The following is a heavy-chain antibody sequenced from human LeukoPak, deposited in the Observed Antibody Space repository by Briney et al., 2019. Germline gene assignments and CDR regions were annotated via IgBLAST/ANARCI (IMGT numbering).Heavy chain of an antibody. D-gene: IGHD2-2*01. CDR3: ARGVYCSSSSCPTGGWFDP. CDR2: INPSGGST. V-gene: IGHV1-46*01. J-gene: IGHJ5*02. CDR1: GYTFTSYY. Sequence: ASVKVSCKASGYTFTSYYMHWVRQAPGQGLEWMGIINPSGGSTSYAQKFQGRVTMTRDTSTSTAYMDLRSLRSDDTAVYYCARGVYCSSSSCPTGGWFDPWGQGTLVTVSS.